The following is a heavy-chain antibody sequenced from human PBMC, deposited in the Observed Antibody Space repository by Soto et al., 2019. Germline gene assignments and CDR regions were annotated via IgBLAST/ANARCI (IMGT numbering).Heavy chain of an antibody. J-gene: IGHJ4*02. CDR2: TSYDGSNE. CDR1: GFTFNSYA. CDR3: TRDPYLDY. Sequence: QVQLVESGGGVVQPGRSLRLSCAASGFTFNSYAMHWVRQGPGKGLEWVAVTSYDGSNEYYADSVKGRFTISRDNSKNTVYLQMNSLTAEDTAVYYCTRDPYLDYWGQGTLVTVSS. V-gene: IGHV3-30*04.